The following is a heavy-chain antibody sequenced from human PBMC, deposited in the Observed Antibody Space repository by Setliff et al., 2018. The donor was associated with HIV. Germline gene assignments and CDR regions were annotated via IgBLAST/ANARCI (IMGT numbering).Heavy chain of an antibody. CDR3: ARGRKKTLAVSGTRYFDF. V-gene: IGHV4-30-2*01. J-gene: IGHJ4*02. CDR2: VTHSGTT. Sequence: SETLSLTCAVSGGSIRSSGYSWSWIRQPPGKGLEWIGEVTHSGTTTYDPSLKSRITISVDTSKNQFSLKLTSVTAADMGVYYCARGRKKTLAVSGTRYFDFWGQGTLVTVS. D-gene: IGHD6-19*01. CDR1: GGSIRSSGYS.